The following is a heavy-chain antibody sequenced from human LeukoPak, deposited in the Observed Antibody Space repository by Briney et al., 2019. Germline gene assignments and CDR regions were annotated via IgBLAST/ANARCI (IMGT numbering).Heavy chain of an antibody. CDR3: ARGVITRPDALDI. J-gene: IGHJ3*02. CDR1: GYTFTSYD. V-gene: IGHV1-8*01. Sequence: ASVKASCKASGYTFTSYDINWVRQATGQGLEWMGWMNPNSGNTGYAQKFQGRVTMTRNTSISTTYMELSSLRSEDTAVYYCARGVITRPDALDIWGQGTMVTVSS. D-gene: IGHD3-22*01. CDR2: MNPNSGNT.